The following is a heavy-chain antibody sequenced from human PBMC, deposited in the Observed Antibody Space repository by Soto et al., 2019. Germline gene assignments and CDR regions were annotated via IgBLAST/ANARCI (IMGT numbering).Heavy chain of an antibody. D-gene: IGHD2-8*01. CDR1: GFIFASYA. Sequence: EVQLSQSGGGWVQPGGSLRLSCSASGFIFASYAMSWVRQAPGKGLEWVSVISGSAGTTDYAGSVTGRFTISRDNSKKTLYLHMTSLKGEDTAVYYCAKNGPAYADAFDSWGQGTMVTVSS. CDR3: AKNGPAYADAFDS. V-gene: IGHV3-23*01. CDR2: ISGSAGTT. J-gene: IGHJ3*01.